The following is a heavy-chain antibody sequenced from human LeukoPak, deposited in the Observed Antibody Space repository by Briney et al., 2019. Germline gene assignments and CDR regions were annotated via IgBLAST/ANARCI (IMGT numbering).Heavy chain of an antibody. CDR2: ISASGGTT. CDR1: GFTFSSYA. D-gene: IGHD3-22*01. V-gene: IGHV3-23*01. CDR3: AKGQSSSGLRNYFDY. Sequence: GGSLRLSCAASGFTFSSYAMSWVRQAPGKGLEGVSGISASGGTTYYADSVKGRFTISRDNSKNTLYLQMNSLRAEDTAVYYCAKGQSSSGLRNYFDYWGQGTLVTVSS. J-gene: IGHJ4*02.